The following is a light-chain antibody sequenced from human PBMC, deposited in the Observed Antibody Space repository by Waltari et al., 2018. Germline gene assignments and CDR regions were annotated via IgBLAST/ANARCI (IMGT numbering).Light chain of an antibody. CDR2: GAS. V-gene: IGKV3-11*01. CDR3: QQRRNWPLT. J-gene: IGKJ4*02. CDR1: QSFNNY. Sequence: DIVLTQSPATLSLSPGERATLSCRASQSFNNYLAWYQQKPGQAPRLLIYGASNRATGIPARFSGSGSGTDFTLTISSLEPEDFAVYYCQQRRNWPLTFGGGTKVEIK.